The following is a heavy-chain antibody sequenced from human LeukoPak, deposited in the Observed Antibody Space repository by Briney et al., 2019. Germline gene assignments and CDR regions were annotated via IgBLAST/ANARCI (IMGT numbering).Heavy chain of an antibody. CDR1: EYSISSGFY. CDR2: IYYSGST. Sequence: SETLSLTCSVAEYSISSGFYWAWIRQAPGKGLEWIGYIYYSGSTNYNPSLKSRVTISVDTSKNQFSLKLSSVTAADTAVYYCARAYNWFDPWGQGTLVTVSS. V-gene: IGHV4-59*01. CDR3: ARAYNWFDP. J-gene: IGHJ5*02.